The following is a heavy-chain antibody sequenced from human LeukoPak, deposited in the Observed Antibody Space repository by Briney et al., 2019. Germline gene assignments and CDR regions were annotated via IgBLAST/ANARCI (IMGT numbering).Heavy chain of an antibody. CDR3: ARDLFSNSSGRGGDGY. CDR1: GFTFSDYY. CDR2: ISISSSYI. J-gene: IGHJ4*02. D-gene: IGHD6-19*01. Sequence: TGGSLRLSCAASGFTFSDYYMSWIRQAPGKGLEWVSSISISSSYIYYADSVKGGFTFSRDNAKNSPHLQIHLLRAEDTAAYYCARDLFSNSSGRGGDGYWGQGTLVTVSS. V-gene: IGHV3-11*06.